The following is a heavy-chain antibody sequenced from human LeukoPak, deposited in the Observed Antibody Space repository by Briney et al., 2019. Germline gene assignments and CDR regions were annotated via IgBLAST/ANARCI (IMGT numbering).Heavy chain of an antibody. CDR3: ARSEHSSSSFDY. CDR2: ISSSSTHI. D-gene: IGHD6-6*01. J-gene: IGHJ4*02. Sequence: GRSLRLSCAASGFTLSSYSMNWVRQAPGKGLEWVSYISSSSTHIYYATSVKGRFTISRDNARNSLYLQMNSLRAEDTAIYYCARSEHSSSSFDYWGQGTLVTVSP. CDR1: GFTLSSYS. V-gene: IGHV3-21*01.